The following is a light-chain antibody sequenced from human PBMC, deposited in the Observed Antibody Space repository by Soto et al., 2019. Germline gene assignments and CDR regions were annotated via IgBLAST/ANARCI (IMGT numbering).Light chain of an antibody. J-gene: IGLJ2*01. CDR1: NIGGRS. CDR3: QVWDNDSDRGV. CDR2: DDS. V-gene: IGLV3-21*02. Sequence: SYELTQPPSVSVAPGQTARITCGGDNIGGRSVHWYQQKPGQAPVLVVYDDSDRPSGIPERFSGSSSGNTATLTLSRVEAGDEADFYCQVWDNDSDRGVFGGGTKLTVL.